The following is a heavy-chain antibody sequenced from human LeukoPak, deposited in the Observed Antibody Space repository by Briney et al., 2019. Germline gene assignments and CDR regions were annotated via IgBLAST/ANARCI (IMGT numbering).Heavy chain of an antibody. Sequence: ASVKVSCKASGYTFTSYDINCVRQATGQGLEWLGWMNPNSGNTGYAQKVQGRVTMTRNTSISTAYMELSSLRSEDTAVYYCAREGPGLPAAPLRFDPWGQGTLVTVSS. V-gene: IGHV1-8*01. CDR2: MNPNSGNT. CDR1: GYTFTSYD. J-gene: IGHJ5*02. CDR3: AREGPGLPAAPLRFDP. D-gene: IGHD2-2*01.